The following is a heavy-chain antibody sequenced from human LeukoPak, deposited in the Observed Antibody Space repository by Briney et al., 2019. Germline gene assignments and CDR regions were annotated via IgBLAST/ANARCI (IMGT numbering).Heavy chain of an antibody. D-gene: IGHD5-12*01. CDR2: INSDGSST. J-gene: IGHJ4*02. CDR1: GFTFSSYA. Sequence: GGSLRLSCAASGFTFSSYAMHWVRQAPGKGLVWVSRINSDGSSTSYADSVKGRFTISRDNAKNTLYLQMNSLRAEDTAVYYCARIYSGYDRPFWGQGTLVTVSS. V-gene: IGHV3-74*01. CDR3: ARIYSGYDRPF.